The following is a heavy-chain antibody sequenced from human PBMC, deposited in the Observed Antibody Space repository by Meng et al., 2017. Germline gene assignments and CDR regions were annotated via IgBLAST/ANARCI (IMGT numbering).Heavy chain of an antibody. D-gene: IGHD5-24*01. CDR3: ARDKGKMSTIPHFDS. J-gene: IGHJ4*02. Sequence: SETLSLTCTVSGGSVSSGSYYWSWIRQPAGKGLEWIGRIYRTGVTNYNPSLKSRVTMSVDTSKNQFSLRLSSVTAADTAVYYCARDKGKMSTIPHFDSWGQGTLVTVSS. CDR2: IYRTGVT. CDR1: GGSVSSGSYY. V-gene: IGHV4-61*02.